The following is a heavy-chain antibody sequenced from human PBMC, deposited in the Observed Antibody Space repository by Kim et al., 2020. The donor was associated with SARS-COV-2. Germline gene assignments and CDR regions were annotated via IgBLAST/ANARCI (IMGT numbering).Heavy chain of an antibody. Sequence: GGSLRLSCAASGYTVTYSYMGWVRQAPGKGLEWVSCIYSGGNTIYADSVKCRLINSRDHSKNTLYLQINSLRAEDTAVYYCATVVFYYGAVYVKNCGQGTLVIVS. J-gene: IGHJ1*01. V-gene: IGHV3-66*01. CDR3: ATVVFYYGAVYVKN. D-gene: IGHD3-10*01. CDR2: IYSGGNT. CDR1: GYTVTYSY.